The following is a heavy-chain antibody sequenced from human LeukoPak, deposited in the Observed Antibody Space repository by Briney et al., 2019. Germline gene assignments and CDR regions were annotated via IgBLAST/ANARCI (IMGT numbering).Heavy chain of an antibody. V-gene: IGHV3-49*04. CDR1: GFTFGDYA. CDR2: IRSKAYGGTT. J-gene: IGHJ6*03. CDR3: TRDPRMATIFYYYYYMDV. Sequence: GGSLRLSCTASGFTFGDYAMSWVRQAPGKGLEWVGFIRSKAYGGTTEYAASVKGRFTISRDDSKSIAYLQMNSLKTEDTAVYYCTRDPRMATIFYYYYYMDVWGKGTTVTISS. D-gene: IGHD5-24*01.